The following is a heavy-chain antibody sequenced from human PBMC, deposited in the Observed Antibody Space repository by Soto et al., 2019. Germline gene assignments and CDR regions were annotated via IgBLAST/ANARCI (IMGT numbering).Heavy chain of an antibody. CDR3: ASSAYSYGSSPLDY. V-gene: IGHV4-39*01. CDR2: FYYTGST. CDR1: GVSISSSSSY. Sequence: LSETLSLTCTVSGVSISSSSSYWGWVRQPPGKGLEWIGSFYYTGSTYYNPSLKSRVTISVDTSKNQLSLKLSSVTAADTAVYYCASSAYSYGSSPLDYWGQGTLVTVSS. J-gene: IGHJ4*02. D-gene: IGHD5-18*01.